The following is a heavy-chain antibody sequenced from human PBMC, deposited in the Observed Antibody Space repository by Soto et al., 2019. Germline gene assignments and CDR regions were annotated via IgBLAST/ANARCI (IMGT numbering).Heavy chain of an antibody. CDR2: ISSNGGST. V-gene: IGHV3-64D*08. Sequence: SCSASGFTFSSYAMHWVRQAPGKGLEYVSAISSNGGSTYYADSVKGRFTISRDNSKNTLYLQMSSLRAEDTAVYYCVKDADWGRAFDIWGQGTMVTVSS. J-gene: IGHJ3*02. D-gene: IGHD7-27*01. CDR3: VKDADWGRAFDI. CDR1: GFTFSSYA.